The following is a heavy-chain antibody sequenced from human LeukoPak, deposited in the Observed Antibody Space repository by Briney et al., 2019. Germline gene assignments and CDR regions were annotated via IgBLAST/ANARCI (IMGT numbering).Heavy chain of an antibody. CDR2: INPNSGGT. D-gene: IGHD1-14*01. Sequence: ASVKVSCKASGYTFTGYYMHWVRQAPGQGLEWMGWINPNSGGTNYAQKFQGRVTMTRDTSISTAYMELSRLRSDDTAVYYCARDLNPDQDAFDIWGQGRMVTVSS. J-gene: IGHJ3*02. CDR3: ARDLNPDQDAFDI. CDR1: GYTFTGYY. V-gene: IGHV1-2*02.